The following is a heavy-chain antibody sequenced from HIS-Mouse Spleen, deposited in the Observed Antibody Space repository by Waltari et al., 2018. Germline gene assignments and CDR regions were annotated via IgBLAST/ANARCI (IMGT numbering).Heavy chain of an antibody. CDR2: IDYSRST. CDR1: GGSISSSSYY. D-gene: IGHD6-13*01. J-gene: IGHJ2*01. CDR3: AREIPYSSSWYDWYFDL. Sequence: QLQLQESGPGLVKPSETLSLTCTVSGGSISSSSYYWGWVRQPPGKGLEWIGSIDYSRSTYYNPSLKSRVTLSVDTSKNQFSRKLSSVTAADTAVYYCAREIPYSSSWYDWYFDLWGRGTLVTVSS. V-gene: IGHV4-39*07.